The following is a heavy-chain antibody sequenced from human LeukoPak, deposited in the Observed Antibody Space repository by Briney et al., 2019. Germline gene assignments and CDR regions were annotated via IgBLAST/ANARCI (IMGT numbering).Heavy chain of an antibody. Sequence: SVKVSCKASGGTFNRYGFTWVRQAPGQGLEWMGGIIPFLGTPNYAQKFQGRVTITTDESASTAYMEVSSLTSEDTAVYYCATTGQLVPDYYHYYMDVWGLGTTVTVSS. J-gene: IGHJ6*03. V-gene: IGHV1-69*05. CDR2: IIPFLGTP. D-gene: IGHD6-6*01. CDR3: ATTGQLVPDYYHYYMDV. CDR1: GGTFNRYG.